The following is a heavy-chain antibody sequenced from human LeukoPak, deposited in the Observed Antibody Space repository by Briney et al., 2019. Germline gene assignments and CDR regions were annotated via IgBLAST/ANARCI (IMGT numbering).Heavy chain of an antibody. D-gene: IGHD3-10*01. J-gene: IGHJ6*03. CDR3: ARDVYYYGSGSYYYYYYMDV. CDR1: GGSISSYY. CDR2: IYTSGST. Sequence: PSETLSLTCTVWGGSISSYYWSWIRQPAGKGLEWIGRIYTSGSTNYNPSLKSRVTISVDTSKNQFSLKLSSVTAADTAVYYCARDVYYYGSGSYYYYYYMDVWGKGTTVTVSS. V-gene: IGHV4-4*07.